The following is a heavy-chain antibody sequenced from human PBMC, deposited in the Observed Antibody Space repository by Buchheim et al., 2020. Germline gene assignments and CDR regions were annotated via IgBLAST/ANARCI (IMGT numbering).Heavy chain of an antibody. Sequence: EVQLVESGGDLVKPGGSLRLSCAASGFTVTNAWMSWVRQAPGKGLEWVANIKQDGSEKYYVDSVKGRFTISRNNAKNSLYLQMNSLRAEDTAVYYCARREWTDYWGQGTL. J-gene: IGHJ4*02. CDR1: GFTVTNAW. CDR2: IKQDGSEK. CDR3: ARREWTDY. V-gene: IGHV3-7*01. D-gene: IGHD2-8*01.